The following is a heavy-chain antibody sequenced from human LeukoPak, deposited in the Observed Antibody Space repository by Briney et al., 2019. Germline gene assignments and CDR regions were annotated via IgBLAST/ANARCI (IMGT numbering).Heavy chain of an antibody. CDR1: GFTFRSYA. D-gene: IGHD3-10*01. CDR2: ISGSGDST. V-gene: IGHV3-23*01. Sequence: GGSLRLSCAASGFTFRSYAMSWVRQAPGKGLEWVSAISGSGDSTYYADSVKGRFTISRDNSKNTLYLQMNSLRAEDTAVYYCAKGRFGELLFDYWGQGTLVTVSS. CDR3: AKGRFGELLFDY. J-gene: IGHJ4*02.